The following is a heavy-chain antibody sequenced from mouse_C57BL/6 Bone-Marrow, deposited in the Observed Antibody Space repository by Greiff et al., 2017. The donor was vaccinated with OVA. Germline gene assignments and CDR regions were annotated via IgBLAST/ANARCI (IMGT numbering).Heavy chain of an antibody. CDR1: GYTFTSYD. V-gene: IGHV1-85*01. CDR3: RTTAVAY. Sequence: QVQLKQSGPELVKPGASVKLSCKASGYTFTSYDINWVKQRPGQGLEWIGWIYPRDGSTKYNEKFKGKATLTVDTSSSTAYMELHSLTSEDSAVYFCRTTAVAYWGQGTLVTVSA. J-gene: IGHJ3*01. D-gene: IGHD1-2*01. CDR2: IYPRDGST.